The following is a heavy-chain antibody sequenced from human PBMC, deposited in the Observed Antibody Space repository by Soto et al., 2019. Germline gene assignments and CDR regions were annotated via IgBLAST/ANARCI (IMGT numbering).Heavy chain of an antibody. J-gene: IGHJ6*02. CDR1: GGTFSSYA. Sequence: QVQLVQPGAEVKKPGSSVKVSCKASGGTFSSYAISWVRQAPGQGLEWMGGIIPIFGTANYAQKFQGRVTITADESTSTAYMELSSLRSEDTAVYYCASNDYGDYYYYYGMDVWGQGTTVTVSS. D-gene: IGHD4-17*01. V-gene: IGHV1-69*01. CDR2: IIPIFGTA. CDR3: ASNDYGDYYYYYGMDV.